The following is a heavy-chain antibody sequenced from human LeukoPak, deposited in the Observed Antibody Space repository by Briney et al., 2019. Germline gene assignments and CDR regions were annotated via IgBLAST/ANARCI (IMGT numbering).Heavy chain of an antibody. CDR2: INSDGSST. V-gene: IGHV3-74*01. CDR1: GITFSNYW. CDR3: AKDRYYGMDV. J-gene: IGHJ6*02. Sequence: GGSLRLSCAASGITFSNYWMHWVRQAPGKGLVWVSRINSDGSSTRYADSVKGRFTISRDNAKNTLYLQMNSLRAEDTAVYYCAKDRYYGMDVWGQGTTVTVSS.